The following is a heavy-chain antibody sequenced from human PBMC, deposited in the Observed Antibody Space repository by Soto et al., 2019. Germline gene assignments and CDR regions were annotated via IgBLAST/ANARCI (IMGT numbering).Heavy chain of an antibody. Sequence: EVQLLESGGGLVQPGGSLRLSCAASGFTFSSYAMSWVRQAPGKGLEWVSAISGSGGSTYYADSVKGRFTISRDNSKNTLYLQMNSLRAEDTAVYYCAKGAETLWFGESFSYYFDYWGQGTLVTVSS. CDR3: AKGAETLWFGESFSYYFDY. J-gene: IGHJ4*02. V-gene: IGHV3-23*01. CDR2: ISGSGGST. D-gene: IGHD3-10*01. CDR1: GFTFSSYA.